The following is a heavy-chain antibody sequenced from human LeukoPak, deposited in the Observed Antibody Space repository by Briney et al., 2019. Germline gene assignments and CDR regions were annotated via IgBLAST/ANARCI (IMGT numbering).Heavy chain of an antibody. J-gene: IGHJ4*02. D-gene: IGHD6-19*01. CDR3: AKDKLAAVAGNFDY. CDR1: GSTFSNYW. Sequence: GGSLRLSCAASGSTFSNYWMSWVRQAPGKGLEWVANIKDDGSGKYYVDSLKGRFSISRDNAKNSLYLQMNSLRAEDTAVYYCAKDKLAAVAGNFDYWGQGTLVTVSS. V-gene: IGHV3-7*01. CDR2: IKDDGSGK.